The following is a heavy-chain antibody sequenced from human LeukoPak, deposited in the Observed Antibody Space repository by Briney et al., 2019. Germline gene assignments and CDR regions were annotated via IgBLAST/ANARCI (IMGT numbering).Heavy chain of an antibody. D-gene: IGHD3-10*01. CDR3: AKWGITIDSGAFAI. CDR1: GYTFTGYY. Sequence: ASVKVSCKASGYTFTGYYMHWVRQAPGQGLEWMGWINPNSGGTNYAQKFQGRVTMTRDTSISTAYMELSRLRSDDTALYYCAKWGITIDSGAFAIWGQGTMVTVSS. CDR2: INPNSGGT. J-gene: IGHJ3*02. V-gene: IGHV1-2*02.